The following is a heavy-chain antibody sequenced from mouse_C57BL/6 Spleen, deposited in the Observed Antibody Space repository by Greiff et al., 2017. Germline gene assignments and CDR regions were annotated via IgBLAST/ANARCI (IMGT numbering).Heavy chain of an antibody. J-gene: IGHJ2*01. CDR1: GYAFSSSW. Sequence: QVQLKESGPELVKPGASVTISCKASGYAFSSSWMNWVKQRPGKGLEWIGRIYPGNGDTNYNGKFKGKATLTADKSSSTAYMQLSSLTSEDSAVYVSARQLRPPVYFDYWGQGTTLTVSS. CDR2: IYPGNGDT. CDR3: ARQLRPPVYFDY. D-gene: IGHD3-2*02. V-gene: IGHV1-82*01.